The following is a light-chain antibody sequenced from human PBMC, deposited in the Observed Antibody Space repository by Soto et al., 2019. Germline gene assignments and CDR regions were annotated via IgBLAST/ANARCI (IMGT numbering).Light chain of an antibody. Sequence: EIVMTQSPGTLSVSPGERATLSCRASQSVSSNLAWYQHKPGQAPGLLIYGASTRATGVPARFSGGGSGTEFTLTISSLQSEDFAVYYCQQYNNYITFGQGTRLEIK. V-gene: IGKV3-15*01. J-gene: IGKJ5*01. CDR2: GAS. CDR1: QSVSSN. CDR3: QQYNNYIT.